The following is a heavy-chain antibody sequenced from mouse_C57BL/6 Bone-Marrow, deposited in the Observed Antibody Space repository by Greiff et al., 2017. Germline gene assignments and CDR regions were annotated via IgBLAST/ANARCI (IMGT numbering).Heavy chain of an antibody. J-gene: IGHJ1*03. D-gene: IGHD1-1*01. CDR1: GFTFSSYA. CDR2: ISSGGDYI. Sequence: EVQVVESGEGLVKPGGSLKLSCAASGFTFSSYAMSWVRQTPEKRLEWVAYISSGGDYIYYADTVKGRFTISRDNARNTLYLQMSSLKSEDTSMYYCTRDNYYCSRYVDVWGTGTTVTVSS. V-gene: IGHV5-9-1*02. CDR3: TRDNYYCSRYVDV.